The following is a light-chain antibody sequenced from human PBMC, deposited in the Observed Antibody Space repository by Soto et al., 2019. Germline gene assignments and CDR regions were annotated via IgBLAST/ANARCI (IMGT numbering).Light chain of an antibody. J-gene: IGKJ4*01. CDR1: QSITTY. V-gene: IGKV1-39*01. Sequence: DIQMTQSPSSLSASVGDRVTITCRASQSITTYLNWYQQKPGKAPKLLIYATSSLQSGVPSRFSGSGSGPDFTLTISSLQPEDFATYYCQQSYSTPRTFXGGTKVDIK. CDR2: ATS. CDR3: QQSYSTPRT.